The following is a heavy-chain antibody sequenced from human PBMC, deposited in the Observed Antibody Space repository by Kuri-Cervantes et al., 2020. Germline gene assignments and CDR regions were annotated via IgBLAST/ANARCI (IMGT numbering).Heavy chain of an antibody. CDR1: GFTFSSYS. V-gene: IGHV3-7*01. CDR3: ARVRGATAMDKGHAFDI. D-gene: IGHD5-18*01. Sequence: GESLKISCAASGFTFSSYSMSWVRQAPGKGLEWVANIKQDGNEKYYVDSVKGRFTISRDNAKNSLHLQMNSLRAEDTAVYYCARVRGATAMDKGHAFDIWGQGTMVTVSS. J-gene: IGHJ3*02. CDR2: IKQDGNEK.